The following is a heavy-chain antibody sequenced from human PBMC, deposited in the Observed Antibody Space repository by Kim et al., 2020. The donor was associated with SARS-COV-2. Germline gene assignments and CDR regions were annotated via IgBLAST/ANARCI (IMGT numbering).Heavy chain of an antibody. J-gene: IGHJ4*02. D-gene: IGHD1-26*01. CDR1: GGSISGYY. V-gene: IGHV4-59*01. CDR2: IYYSGST. Sequence: SETLSLTCTVSGGSISGYYWSWIRQPPGKGLEWVAYIYYSGSTNNNPSLKSRVTISIDPSKNQFSLNLSSVTSADTAVYYCARGGGDSGLTDYWGQGTLVTVSS. CDR3: ARGGGDSGLTDY.